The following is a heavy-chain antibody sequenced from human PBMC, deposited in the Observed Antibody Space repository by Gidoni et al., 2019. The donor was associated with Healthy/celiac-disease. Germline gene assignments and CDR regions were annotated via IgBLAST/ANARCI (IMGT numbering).Heavy chain of an antibody. V-gene: IGHV3-23*01. CDR1: GFTFSSYA. CDR2: ISGSGDNT. J-gene: IGHJ4*02. Sequence: EVQLLESGGGLVQPGGSLRLSCVASGFTFSSYALSWVRQAPGKGLAWVSAISGSGDNTYYADSVKGRFTISRDNSKNTVYLQMNSLRAEDTAVYYCAKDHLIFSERRGGLWGIYRYIDYFDYWGQGTLVTVSS. CDR3: AKDHLIFSERRGGLWGIYRYIDYFDY. D-gene: IGHD3-16*02.